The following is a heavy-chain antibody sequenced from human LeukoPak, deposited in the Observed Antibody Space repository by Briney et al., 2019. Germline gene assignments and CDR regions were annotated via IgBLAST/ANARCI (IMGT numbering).Heavy chain of an antibody. V-gene: IGHV3-64D*09. CDR3: VKDLAGIVGVPGDY. Sequence: GGSLRLSCSASGFTFSSYAMHWVRQAPGKGLEYVSAISSNGGSTYYADSVKGRFTISRDNSKNTLYLQMSSLRAEDAAVYYCVKDLAGIVGVPGDYWGQGTLVTVSS. CDR1: GFTFSSYA. CDR2: ISSNGGST. J-gene: IGHJ4*02. D-gene: IGHD1-26*01.